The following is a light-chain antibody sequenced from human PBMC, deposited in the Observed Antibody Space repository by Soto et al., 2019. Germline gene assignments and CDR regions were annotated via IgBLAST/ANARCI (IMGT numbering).Light chain of an antibody. CDR1: SGDIGGYNY. Sequence: QSALTQPPSASGSPGQSVTISCTGTSGDIGGYNYVSWYQQQPGKAPKVIIYGVTERPSGVPDRFSGSKSGNTASLTVSGLQAEDEADYYCSSYAGSNHVVFGGGTKLTVL. J-gene: IGLJ2*01. V-gene: IGLV2-8*01. CDR2: GVT. CDR3: SSYAGSNHVV.